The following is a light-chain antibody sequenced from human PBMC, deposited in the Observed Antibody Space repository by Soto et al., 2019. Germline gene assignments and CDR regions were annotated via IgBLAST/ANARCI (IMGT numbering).Light chain of an antibody. V-gene: IGKV3-15*01. CDR2: HIS. J-gene: IGKJ5*01. CDR1: QSLHSSY. CDR3: QQHSQWPIT. Sequence: EIVMTQSPGTLSLSPGETATLSCRASQSLHSSYLAWYQQKPGQAPRLLIYHISTRATDVPARFSGSGSGTEFTLTFSSLQSEDFAVYYCQQHSQWPITFGQGTRLEIK.